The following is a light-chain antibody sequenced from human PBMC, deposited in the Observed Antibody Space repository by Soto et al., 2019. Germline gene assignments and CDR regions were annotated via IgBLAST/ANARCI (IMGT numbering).Light chain of an antibody. CDR2: GAS. V-gene: IGKV3-15*01. CDR3: HQYNDWPRFT. CDR1: QSVSTD. J-gene: IGKJ3*01. Sequence: EIVMTQSPATLSVSPGERATLSCRASQSVSTDLAWYQQKPGQAPRRLIYGASTRATGIPARFSGSGSGTAVTLPINNPQSEDLAIYYCHQYNDWPRFTFGPGTKVEIK.